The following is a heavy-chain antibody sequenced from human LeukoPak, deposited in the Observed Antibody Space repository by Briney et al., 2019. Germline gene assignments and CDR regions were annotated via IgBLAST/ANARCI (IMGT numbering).Heavy chain of an antibody. CDR2: INPSGGST. Sequence: GASVKVSCKASGYTFTSYYMHWVRQAPGQGLEWMGIINPSGGSTSYARKFQGRVTMTRDTSTSTVYMELSSLRSEDTAVYYCAREAGCSGGSCYFDYWGQGTLVTVSS. CDR3: AREAGCSGGSCYFDY. CDR1: GYTFTSYY. V-gene: IGHV1-46*01. J-gene: IGHJ4*02. D-gene: IGHD2-15*01.